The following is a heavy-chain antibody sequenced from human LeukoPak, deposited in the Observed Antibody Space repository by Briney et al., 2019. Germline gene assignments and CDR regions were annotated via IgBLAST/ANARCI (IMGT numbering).Heavy chain of an antibody. Sequence: GGSLRLSCAASGFTFSTYSMNWVRQAPGKGLEWVSYISSNGTTRYYADSVQGRFTISRDNSKNTLYLEMNSLSPDDTAVYYCARGVEPLAANTLAYWGQGTLVTVSS. CDR1: GFTFSTYS. D-gene: IGHD1-14*01. J-gene: IGHJ4*02. CDR3: ARGVEPLAANTLAY. V-gene: IGHV3-48*01. CDR2: ISSNGTTR.